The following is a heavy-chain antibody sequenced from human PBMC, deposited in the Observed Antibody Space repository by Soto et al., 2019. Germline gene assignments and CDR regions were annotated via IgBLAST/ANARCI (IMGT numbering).Heavy chain of an antibody. CDR2: ISYDGSNK. J-gene: IGHJ6*02. D-gene: IGHD1-7*01. CDR3: ARDSVPGTRVYYYYDYGMGV. Sequence: GGSLRLSCAASGFTFSSYAMHWVRQAPGKGLEWVAVISYDGSNKYYADSVKGRFTISRDNSKNTLYLQMNSLRAEDTAVYYCARDSVPGTRVYYYYDYGMGVWGQGTTVTVSS. V-gene: IGHV3-30-3*01. CDR1: GFTFSSYA.